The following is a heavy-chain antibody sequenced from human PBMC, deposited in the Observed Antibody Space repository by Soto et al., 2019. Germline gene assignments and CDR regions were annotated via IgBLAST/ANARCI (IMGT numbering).Heavy chain of an antibody. CDR1: GFTFRGYD. Sequence: EVQLLESGGGLVQPGGSLRLSCAASGFTFRGYDMTWVRQAPGKGLDWVSTISNGDGNTYYADSVKGRFTISRDNSKNTLYLQINSLRAEDTAVYFCGKLKGVAGWYLVSWGQGILVTISS. CDR3: GKLKGVAGWYLVS. V-gene: IGHV3-23*01. CDR2: ISNGDGNT. J-gene: IGHJ4*02. D-gene: IGHD6-19*01.